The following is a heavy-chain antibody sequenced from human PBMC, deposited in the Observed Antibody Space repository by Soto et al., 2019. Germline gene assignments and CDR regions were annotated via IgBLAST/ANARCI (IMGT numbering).Heavy chain of an antibody. J-gene: IGHJ6*02. Sequence: SETLSLTCAVSGGSISSGGYSWSWIRQPPGKGLEWIGYIYHSGSTYYNPSLKSRVTISVDRSKNQFSLKLSSVTAADTAVYYCASEYYDSSYYYGMDVWGQGTTVTVSS. CDR1: GGSISSGGYS. CDR2: IYHSGST. CDR3: ASEYYDSSYYYGMDV. D-gene: IGHD3-22*01. V-gene: IGHV4-30-2*01.